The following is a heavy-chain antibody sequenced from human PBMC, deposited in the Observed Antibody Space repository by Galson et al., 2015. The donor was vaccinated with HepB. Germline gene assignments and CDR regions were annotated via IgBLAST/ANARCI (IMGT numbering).Heavy chain of an antibody. D-gene: IGHD2-15*01. V-gene: IGHV6-1*01. CDR2: TYYRSRWYD. CDR1: GDSVSTHSAT. Sequence: CAISGDSVSTHSATWNWIRQSPSRGLEWLGRTYYRSRWYDDYAVSVKSRITINSDTSKNLFSLQLNSVTPEDTAVYYCARGVDIRGGAFDIWGQGTMVTVSS. CDR3: ARGVDIRGGAFDI. J-gene: IGHJ3*02.